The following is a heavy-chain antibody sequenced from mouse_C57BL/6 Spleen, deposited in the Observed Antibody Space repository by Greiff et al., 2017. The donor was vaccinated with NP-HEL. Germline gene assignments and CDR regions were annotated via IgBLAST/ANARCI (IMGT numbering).Heavy chain of an antibody. CDR1: GYTFTDHT. CDR3: ARGITTVVATRYFDV. Sequence: QVQLQQPGAELVKPGASVKISCKVSGYTFTDHTIHWMKQRPEQGLEWIGYIYPRDGSTKYNEKFKGKATLTADKSSSTAYMQLNSLTSEDSAVYFCARGITTVVATRYFDVWGTGTTVTVSS. D-gene: IGHD1-1*01. V-gene: IGHV1-78*01. CDR2: IYPRDGST. J-gene: IGHJ1*03.